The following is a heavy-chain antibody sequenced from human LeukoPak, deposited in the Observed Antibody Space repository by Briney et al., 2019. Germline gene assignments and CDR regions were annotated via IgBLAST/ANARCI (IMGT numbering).Heavy chain of an antibody. J-gene: IGHJ3*02. D-gene: IGHD6-19*01. CDR2: ISGSSSYI. V-gene: IGHV3-21*01. CDR1: GFTFSSYA. CDR3: ARDPYSSGWYKDAFDI. Sequence: GGSLRLSCAASGFTFSSYAMNWVRQAPGKGLEWVSSISGSSSYINYADSVKGRFTISRDNAQNSLFLQLNSLRAEDTAVYYCARDPYSSGWYKDAFDIWGQGTMVTVSS.